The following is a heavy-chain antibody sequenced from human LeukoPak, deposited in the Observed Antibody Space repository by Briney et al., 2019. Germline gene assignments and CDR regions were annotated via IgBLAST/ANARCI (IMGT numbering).Heavy chain of an antibody. D-gene: IGHD7-27*01. J-gene: IGHJ4*02. CDR3: ARQLLGLTPYFDY. CDR1: GGSISSSSYY. Sequence: SETLSLTCTVSGGSISSSSYYWGWIRQPPGKGLEWIGSIYYSGSTYYNPSLKSRVTISVDTSKNQFSLKLSSVTAADTAVYYCARQLLGLTPYFDYWGQGTLVTVSS. CDR2: IYYSGST. V-gene: IGHV4-39*01.